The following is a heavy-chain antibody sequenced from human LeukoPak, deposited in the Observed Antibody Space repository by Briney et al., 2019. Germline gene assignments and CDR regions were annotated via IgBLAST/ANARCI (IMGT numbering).Heavy chain of an antibody. D-gene: IGHD4-23*01. CDR2: IYYSGST. V-gene: IGHV4-30-4*08. J-gene: IGHJ6*03. CDR1: GGSISSYY. CDR3: ARDLVRWYSYYMDV. Sequence: SETLSLTCTVSGGSISSYYCSWIRQPPGKGLEWIGYIYYSGSTYYNPSLKSRVTISVDTSKNQFSLKLSSVTAADTAVYYCARDLVRWYSYYMDVWGKGTTVTVSS.